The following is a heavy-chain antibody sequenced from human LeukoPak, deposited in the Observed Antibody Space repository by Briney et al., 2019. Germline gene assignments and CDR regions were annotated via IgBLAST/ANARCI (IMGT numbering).Heavy chain of an antibody. Sequence: GGSLRLSCAASGFTFSSNAMSWVRQAPGKGLEWVSVITDSGGATYYADSVKGRFTISRDNSKNTLYLHMNSLRAEDTTVYYCAKVSWSSNHDDYWGQGTLVTVSS. CDR1: GFTFSSNA. CDR2: ITDSGGAT. V-gene: IGHV3-23*01. CDR3: AKVSWSSNHDDY. D-gene: IGHD6-13*01. J-gene: IGHJ4*02.